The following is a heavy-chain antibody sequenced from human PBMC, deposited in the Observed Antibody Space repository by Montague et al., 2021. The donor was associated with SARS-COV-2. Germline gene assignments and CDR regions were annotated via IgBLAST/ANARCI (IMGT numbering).Heavy chain of an antibody. Sequence: CAISGDSDGVVEARCRSDEHTPDSSHAKLWYADYSSKKNNDYAESVKSRITIDPDTSKHQFSLHLNSVTPEDTAVYYCARIPVGSKYYFDFWGQGTLVTVSS. CDR1: GDSDGVVEAR. D-gene: IGHD2-2*01. CDR3: ARIPVGSKYYFDF. V-gene: IGHV6-1*01. J-gene: IGHJ4*02. CDR2: ADYSSKKNN.